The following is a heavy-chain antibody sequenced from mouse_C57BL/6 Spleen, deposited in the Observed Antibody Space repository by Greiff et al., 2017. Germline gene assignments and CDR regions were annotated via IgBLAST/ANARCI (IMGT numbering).Heavy chain of an antibody. D-gene: IGHD1-1*01. CDR1: GYTFTSYW. CDR2: IYPGNSDT. V-gene: IGHV1-5*01. CDR3: TRYGGSSYVGYFDV. J-gene: IGHJ1*03. Sequence: VHVKQSGTVLARPGASVKMSCKTSGYTFTSYWMHWVKPRPGQGLEWIGAIYPGNSDTSYNQKFKGKAKLTAVTSASTAYMELSSLTNEDSAVYYCTRYGGSSYVGYFDVWGTGTTVTVSS.